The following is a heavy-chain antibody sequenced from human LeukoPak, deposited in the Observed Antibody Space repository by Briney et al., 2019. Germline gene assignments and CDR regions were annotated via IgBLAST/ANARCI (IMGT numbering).Heavy chain of an antibody. CDR2: IHPASGAT. CDR1: GHTFTDYY. D-gene: IGHD2-2*01. J-gene: IGHJ5*02. Sequence: ASVKVSCKASGHTFTDYYMHWVRQATGQGLEWMGWIHPASGATKYAQIFQGRVTVTRDTSISTAYMELTRLRSDDTAVYYCASYASGYNWLKVWGQGTLVSVSS. V-gene: IGHV1-2*02. CDR3: ASYASGYNWLKV.